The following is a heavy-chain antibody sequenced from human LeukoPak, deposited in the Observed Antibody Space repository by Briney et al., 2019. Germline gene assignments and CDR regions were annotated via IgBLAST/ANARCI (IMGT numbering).Heavy chain of an antibody. D-gene: IGHD2-2*01. CDR3: AREKIVVAPAAILGDAFDI. V-gene: IGHV4-34*01. CDR1: GGSFSGYY. Sequence: PLETLSLTCAVYGGSFSGYYWSLIRQPPGKGLEWIGEINHSGSTNYNPSLKSRVTISVDTSKNQFSLKLSSVTAADTAVYYCAREKIVVAPAAILGDAFDIWGQGTMVTVSS. CDR2: INHSGST. J-gene: IGHJ3*02.